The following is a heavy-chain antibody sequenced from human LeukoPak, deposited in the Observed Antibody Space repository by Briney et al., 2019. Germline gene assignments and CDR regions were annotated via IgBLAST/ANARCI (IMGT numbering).Heavy chain of an antibody. V-gene: IGHV3-30*02. CDR2: IRYDGSNK. J-gene: IGHJ6*03. CDR1: GFTFSSYG. CDR3: AKDEGYYYYMVA. Sequence: GGSLRLFCAASGFTFSSYGMHWVRQAPGKGLEWVAFIRYDGSNKYYADSVKGGFTIHRDNSKNSLYLQINSRRAEDTAVYYCAKDEGYYYYMVAWGKGNTVTISS.